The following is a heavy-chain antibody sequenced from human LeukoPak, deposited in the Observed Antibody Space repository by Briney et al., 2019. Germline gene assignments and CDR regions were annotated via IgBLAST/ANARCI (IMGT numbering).Heavy chain of an antibody. CDR2: ITGSGGST. CDR1: GFTFSSYA. D-gene: IGHD7-27*01. J-gene: IGHJ1*01. Sequence: GGSLRLSCAASGFTFSSYAMSWVRQAPGKGLDYVSTITGSGGSTYYANSVKGRFTVSRDNSKNTVYLQMNSLRADDTAIYYCAKDGQTGEWELEHWGQGTLVTVSS. V-gene: IGHV3-23*01. CDR3: AKDGQTGEWELEH.